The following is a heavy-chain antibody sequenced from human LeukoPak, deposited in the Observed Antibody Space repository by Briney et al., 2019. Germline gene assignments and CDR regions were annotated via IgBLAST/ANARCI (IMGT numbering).Heavy chain of an antibody. CDR3: AKDAEVGDKRWLQFLWCFDL. CDR1: GFTFSSSG. CDR2: IRYDGTNK. J-gene: IGHJ2*01. Sequence: PGGSLRLSCAASGFTFSSSGMHWVRQAPGKGLEWVTFIRYDGTNKYYGNSVKGRFTISRDNSKNTLYLQMNSLRAEDTAVYYCAKDAEVGDKRWLQFLWCFDLWGRGTLVTVSS. D-gene: IGHD5-24*01. V-gene: IGHV3-30*02.